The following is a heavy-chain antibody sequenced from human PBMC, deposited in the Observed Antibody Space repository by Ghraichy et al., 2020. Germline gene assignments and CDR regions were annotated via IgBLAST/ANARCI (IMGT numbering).Heavy chain of an antibody. CDR1: TGSISPYY. CDR2: IQYTGLT. Sequence: SETLYLTCAVSTGSISPYYWGWIRQPPGRGLEWIGFIQYTGLTKYNSSLESRVTMSVDTSMNQFSLNLRSVTVADTAVYYCARHSPLPPHYFDYWGQGALVIVSS. J-gene: IGHJ4*02. CDR3: ARHSPLPPHYFDY. V-gene: IGHV4-59*08.